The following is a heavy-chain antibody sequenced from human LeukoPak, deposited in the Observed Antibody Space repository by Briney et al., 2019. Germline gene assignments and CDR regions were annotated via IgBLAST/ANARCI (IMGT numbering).Heavy chain of an antibody. CDR3: ARDRGEHSYASDY. CDR2: MHPSGST. J-gene: IGHJ4*02. Sequence: SETLSLTCAVSGVSISSGNWWSWVRPPPGKGLEWIGEMHPSGSTNYNPSLKSRVTISVDKSKNQFSLNLSSVTAADTAVYYCARDRGEHSYASDYWGQGTLVTVSS. D-gene: IGHD5-18*01. V-gene: IGHV4-4*02. CDR1: GVSISSGNW.